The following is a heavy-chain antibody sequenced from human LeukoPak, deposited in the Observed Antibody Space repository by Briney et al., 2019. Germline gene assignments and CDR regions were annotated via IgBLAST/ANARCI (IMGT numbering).Heavy chain of an antibody. J-gene: IGHJ4*02. CDR2: ISSSSSYI. V-gene: IGHV3-21*01. D-gene: IGHD6-13*01. Sequence: TGGSLRLSCAASGFTFSSYSMNWVRQAPGKGLEWVSSISSSSSYIYYADSVKGRFTISRDNAKNSLYLQMNSLRAEGTAVYYCARSSRVAAAGTGYWGQGTLVTVSS. CDR3: ARSSRVAAAGTGY. CDR1: GFTFSSYS.